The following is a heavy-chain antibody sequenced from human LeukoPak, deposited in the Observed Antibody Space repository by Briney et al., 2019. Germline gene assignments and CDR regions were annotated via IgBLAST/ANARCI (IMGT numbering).Heavy chain of an antibody. Sequence: SETLSLTCTVSGVSMNYYFWNWIRQPAGEGLQWIGRIHSSGTTNYNPSLKSRVTMSIDTSKNQFSLKLSSVTAADTAVYYCARVPIYDAFDIWGQGTMATVSS. D-gene: IGHD3-9*01. J-gene: IGHJ3*02. CDR3: ARVPIYDAFDI. V-gene: IGHV4-4*07. CDR2: IHSSGTT. CDR1: GVSMNYYF.